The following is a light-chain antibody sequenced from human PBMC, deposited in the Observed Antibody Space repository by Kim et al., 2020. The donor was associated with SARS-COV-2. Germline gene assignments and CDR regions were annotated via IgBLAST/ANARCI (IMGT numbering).Light chain of an antibody. V-gene: IGLV3-21*04. CDR1: NIGSKS. J-gene: IGLJ3*02. CDR3: QVWDSTSDHPV. CDR2: YDS. Sequence: SYELTQTLPVSVAPGKTARITCGRNNIGSKSVHWYQQKPGQAPVLVMYYDSDRPSGIPERFSGSNSGNTATLTISRVEAGDEANYYCQVWDSTSDHPVFGGGTQLSVL.